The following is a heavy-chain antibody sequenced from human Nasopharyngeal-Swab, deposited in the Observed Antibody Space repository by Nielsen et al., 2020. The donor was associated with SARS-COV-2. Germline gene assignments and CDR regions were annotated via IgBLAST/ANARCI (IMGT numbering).Heavy chain of an antibody. V-gene: IGHV3-13*01. CDR3: ARDRVDSSSWGYYYYGMDV. Sequence: GASLNISCASSGFTFSSYDMHLVRPATGKGLEWVSAIGTAGDTYYPGSVKGRFTISRENAKNSLYLQMNSLRAGDTAVYYCARDRVDSSSWGYYYYGMDVWGQGTTVTVSS. D-gene: IGHD6-13*01. J-gene: IGHJ6*02. CDR2: IGTAGDT. CDR1: GFTFSSYD.